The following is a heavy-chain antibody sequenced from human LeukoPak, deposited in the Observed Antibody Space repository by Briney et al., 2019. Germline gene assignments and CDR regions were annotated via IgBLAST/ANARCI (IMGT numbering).Heavy chain of an antibody. CDR1: GYSISSGYY. J-gene: IGHJ4*02. CDR2: IYYSGST. D-gene: IGHD3-16*02. V-gene: IGHV4-38-2*02. Sequence: PSETLSLTCTVSGYSISSGYYWGWIRQPPGKGLEWIGSIYYSGSTYYNPSLKSRVTISVDTSKNQFSLKLSSVTAADTAVYYCAREVGHYDYVWGSYRYYFDYWGQGTLVTVSS. CDR3: AREVGHYDYVWGSYRYYFDY.